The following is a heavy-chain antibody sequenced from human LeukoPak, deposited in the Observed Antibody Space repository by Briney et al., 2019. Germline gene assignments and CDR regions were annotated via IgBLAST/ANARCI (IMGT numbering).Heavy chain of an antibody. CDR1: GGSISSSSYH. D-gene: IGHD3-10*02. CDR2: IYYSGST. V-gene: IGHV4-39*07. Sequence: PSETLSLTCTVSGGSISSSSYHWGWIRQPPGKGLEWIGSIYYSGSTYYNPSLKSRVTISVDTSKNQFSLKLSSVTAADTAVYYCARGVRGRAFDIWGQGTMVTVSS. J-gene: IGHJ3*02. CDR3: ARGVRGRAFDI.